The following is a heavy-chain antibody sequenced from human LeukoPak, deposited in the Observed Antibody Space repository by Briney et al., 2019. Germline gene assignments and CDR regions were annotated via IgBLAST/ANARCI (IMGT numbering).Heavy chain of an antibody. CDR1: GFTFSSYW. Sequence: GGSLRLSCAASGFTFSSYWMSWVRQAPGKGLEWVANIKQDGSEKYYVDSVKGRFTISRDNAKNSLYLQMNSLTTEDTAVYYCARGDFRLEMSTTIAFDIWGQGTMVTVSS. J-gene: IGHJ3*02. V-gene: IGHV3-7*01. D-gene: IGHD1-1*01. CDR2: IKQDGSEK. CDR3: ARGDFRLEMSTTIAFDI.